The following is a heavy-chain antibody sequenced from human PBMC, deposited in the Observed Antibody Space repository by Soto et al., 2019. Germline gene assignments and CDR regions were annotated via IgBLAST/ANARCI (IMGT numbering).Heavy chain of an antibody. V-gene: IGHV3-23*01. D-gene: IGHD2-15*01. J-gene: IGHJ4*02. CDR3: AKTLYSVVADNNFHY. CDR1: GFTFSSYA. Sequence: EVQLLESGGGLVQPGGSLRLSCAASGFTFSSYAMSWVRQAPGKGLEWVSAISGSGGSTYYADSVKGRFTSSRDNSKNTLYVPMNSLRAEDTSVYSCAKTLYSVVADNNFHYCGRGTLVTVSS. CDR2: ISGSGGST.